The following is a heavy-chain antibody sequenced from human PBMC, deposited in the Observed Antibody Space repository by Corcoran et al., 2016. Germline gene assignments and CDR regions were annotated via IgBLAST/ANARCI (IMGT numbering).Heavy chain of an antibody. D-gene: IGHD3-16*01. CDR2: IKSDGSEK. CDR1: GFTFNNYW. CDR3: ATIGGPRSLDH. J-gene: IGHJ4*02. Sequence: EVQFVESGGGLVQPGGFLTLSCAASGFTFNNYWMTWVRRAPGKGLEWVAHIKSDGSEKYYVDSVKGRFTISRDNTKNSLFLQMDNLRAEDTAMYFCATIGGPRSLDHWGQGTLVTVSS. V-gene: IGHV3-7*01.